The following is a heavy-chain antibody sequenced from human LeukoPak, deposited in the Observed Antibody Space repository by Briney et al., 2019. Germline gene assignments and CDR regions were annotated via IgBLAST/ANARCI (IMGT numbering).Heavy chain of an antibody. CDR1: GFTFTTYA. J-gene: IGHJ4*02. CDR2: ISGSGGST. Sequence: GGSLSLSWEASGFTFTTYAMSWVRQAQGRGRKWVSAISGSGGSTYYADSVKGRFTISRDNSKNTLYLQMNSLRAEDTAVYYCAKGDGSGYYFPFDYWGQGTLVTVSS. V-gene: IGHV3-23*01. D-gene: IGHD3-22*01. CDR3: AKGDGSGYYFPFDY.